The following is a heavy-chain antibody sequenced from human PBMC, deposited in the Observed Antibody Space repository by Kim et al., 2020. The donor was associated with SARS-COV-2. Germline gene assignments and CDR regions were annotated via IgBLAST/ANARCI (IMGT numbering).Heavy chain of an antibody. J-gene: IGHJ6*02. D-gene: IGHD7-27*01. CDR2: IYHSGNS. CDR3: ARDRTPWGDGIDV. V-gene: IGHV4-31*03. CDR1: GGSISSGTYY. Sequence: SETLSLTCTFSGGSISSGTYYWSWIRQHPGKGLEWIGYIYHSGNSYYNPSLKSRVSMSVDTSKNQFFLKMTSVTAADTAIYYCARDRTPWGDGIDVWGQGTTVTVSS.